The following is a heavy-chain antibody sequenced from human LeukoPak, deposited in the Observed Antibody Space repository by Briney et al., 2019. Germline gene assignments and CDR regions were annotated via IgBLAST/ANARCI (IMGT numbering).Heavy chain of an antibody. CDR1: GFTLSSYD. V-gene: IGHV3-13*01. CDR2: IGTAGGT. D-gene: IGHD1-26*01. J-gene: IGHJ4*02. Sequence: PGGPLRLSCAASGFTLSSYDMHWVRQTTGKGLEWVSAIGTAGGTYYPGSVKGRFTISRENAKNSLYLQMNNLRVGDTAVYFCARGWERGFDYWGQGTLVTVSS. CDR3: ARGWERGFDY.